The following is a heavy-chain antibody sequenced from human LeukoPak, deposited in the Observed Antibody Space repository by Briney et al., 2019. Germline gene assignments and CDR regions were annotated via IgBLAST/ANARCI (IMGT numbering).Heavy chain of an antibody. CDR3: AKTMWDYYDSSGYYFDY. Sequence: GGSLRLSCAASGFTFSSYGMHWVRQAPVKGLEWVAVISYDGSNKYYADSVKGRFTISRDNSKNTLYLQMNSLRAEDTAVYYCAKTMWDYYDSSGYYFDYWGQGTLVTVSS. V-gene: IGHV3-30*18. D-gene: IGHD3-22*01. J-gene: IGHJ4*02. CDR2: ISYDGSNK. CDR1: GFTFSSYG.